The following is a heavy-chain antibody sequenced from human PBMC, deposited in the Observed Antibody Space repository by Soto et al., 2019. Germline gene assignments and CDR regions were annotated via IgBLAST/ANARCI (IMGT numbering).Heavy chain of an antibody. D-gene: IGHD6-19*01. J-gene: IGHJ2*01. CDR3: ARGVDRGGQWLVLGWYFAL. V-gene: IGHV4-59*01. CDR1: GGSISSYY. CDR2: IYYSGST. Sequence: QVQLQESGPGLVKPSETLSLTCTVSGGSISSYYWSWIRQPPGKGLEWIGYIYYSGSTNYNPSLKSRVTISVDTSKNQFSLKLSSVTAADTAVYYCARGVDRGGQWLVLGWYFALWGRGTLVTVSS.